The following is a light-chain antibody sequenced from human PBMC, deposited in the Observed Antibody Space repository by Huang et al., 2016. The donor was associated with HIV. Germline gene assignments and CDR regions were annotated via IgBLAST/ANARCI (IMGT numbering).Light chain of an antibody. CDR1: QSVNSRS. CDR2: EAS. Sequence: DIVLTQSPGTLSLSPGERVTLSCRASQSVNSRSLAGYHQRRGQAPRLLSYEASSRATGIPDRVSGRGSGTDCTLTISRLEPEDFAVYYCQQYGRSPYAFGQGTKLEIK. CDR3: QQYGRSPYA. J-gene: IGKJ2*01. V-gene: IGKV3-20*01.